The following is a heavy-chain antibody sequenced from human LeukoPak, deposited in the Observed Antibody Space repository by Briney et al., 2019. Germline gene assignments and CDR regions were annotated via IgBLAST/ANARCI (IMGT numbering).Heavy chain of an antibody. CDR2: INDRGST. CDR3: ARDSEGWASAYYYYYMDV. CDR1: AGSISNYY. V-gene: IGHV4-4*07. Sequence: SETLSLTCTVSAGSISNYYWSWIRQPAGKGLDWIGRINDRGSTKYNPSLNSRVTMSVDTSKNQFTLKLASVTAADTAVYYCARDSEGWASAYYYYYMDVWGKGTTVTVSS. J-gene: IGHJ6*03. D-gene: IGHD3-16*01.